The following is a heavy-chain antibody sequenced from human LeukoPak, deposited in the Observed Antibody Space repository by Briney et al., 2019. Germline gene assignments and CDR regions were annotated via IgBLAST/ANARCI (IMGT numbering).Heavy chain of an antibody. CDR3: ARDQSGYSSGWYGGSDYFDY. V-gene: IGHV3-21*01. D-gene: IGHD6-19*01. J-gene: IGHJ4*02. CDR1: GFSFSSYS. Sequence: GGSRRLSCAASGFSFSSYSMNWVRQAPGKGLEWVSSISSSSSYIYYADSVKGRFTISRDKAKNSLYLQMNSLRAEDTAVYYCARDQSGYSSGWYGGSDYFDYWGQGTLVTVSS. CDR2: ISSSSSYI.